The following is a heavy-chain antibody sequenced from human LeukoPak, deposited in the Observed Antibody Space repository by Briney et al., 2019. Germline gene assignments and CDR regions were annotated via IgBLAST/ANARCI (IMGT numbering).Heavy chain of an antibody. CDR3: GKVGLSWGFGDH. Sequence: GGSLRLSCAASGFTFSKNGMTWVRQAPGKGLEWVSFISGNAGTTYYADSVKGRFTISRDNSKNTLFLQMNSVRAEDMAVYYCGKVGLSWGFGDHWGQGTLVTVSS. CDR2: ISGNAGTT. D-gene: IGHD2-8*02. CDR1: GFTFSKNG. V-gene: IGHV3-23*01. J-gene: IGHJ4*02.